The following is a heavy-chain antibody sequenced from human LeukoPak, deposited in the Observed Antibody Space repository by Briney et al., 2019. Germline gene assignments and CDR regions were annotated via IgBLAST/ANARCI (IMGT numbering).Heavy chain of an antibody. CDR3: AREGYTYGHGVDF. V-gene: IGHV3-69-1*01. D-gene: IGHD5-18*01. CDR1: GFTFIGYS. CDR2: INTADNT. Sequence: SGGSLRLSCAASGFTFIGYSMTWVRRPPGKGLEWVSSINTADNTYYADSVKGRFTVSRDNTGQSLYLQMDGLRPEDTAVYYCAREGYTYGHGVDFWRRGTLVSVSS. J-gene: IGHJ4*02.